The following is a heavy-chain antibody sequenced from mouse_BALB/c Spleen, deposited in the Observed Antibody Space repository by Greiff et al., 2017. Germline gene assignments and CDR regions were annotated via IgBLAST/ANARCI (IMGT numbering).Heavy chain of an antibody. D-gene: IGHD2-4*01. J-gene: IGHJ2*01. V-gene: IGHV14-4*02. CDR3: ALSTMITTGGFDD. Sequence: VQLQQSGAELVRSGASVKLSCTASGFNIKDYYMHWVKQRPEQGLEWIGWIDPENGDTEYAPKFQGKATMTADTSSNTAYLQLSSLTSEDTAVYYCALSTMITTGGFDDWGQGTTLTVSS. CDR1: GFNIKDYY. CDR2: IDPENGDT.